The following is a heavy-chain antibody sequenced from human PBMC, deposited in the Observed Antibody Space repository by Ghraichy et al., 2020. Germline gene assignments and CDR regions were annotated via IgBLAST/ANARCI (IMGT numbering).Heavy chain of an antibody. J-gene: IGHJ6*02. Sequence: GESLRLSCAASGFTFSSYGMHWVRQAPGKGLEWVAVISYDGSNKYYADSVKGRFTISRDNSKNTLYLQMSSLRGEDTAVYYCAKDQHKDGMDVWGQGTTVTVSS. CDR2: ISYDGSNK. V-gene: IGHV3-30*18. CDR1: GFTFSSYG. CDR3: AKDQHKDGMDV.